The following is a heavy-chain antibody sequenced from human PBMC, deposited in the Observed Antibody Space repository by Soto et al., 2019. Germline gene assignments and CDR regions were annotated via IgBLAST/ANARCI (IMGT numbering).Heavy chain of an antibody. CDR1: GYTFTSYY. CDR2: INPSGGST. Sequence: GASVKVSCKASGYTFTSYYMHWVRQAPGQGLEWMGIINPSGGSTSYAQKFQGRVTMTRDTSTSTVYMELSSLRSEDTAVYYCARDWDIVGARSARGYAFDIWGQGTMVTVSS. J-gene: IGHJ3*02. CDR3: ARDWDIVGARSARGYAFDI. D-gene: IGHD2-15*01. V-gene: IGHV1-46*03.